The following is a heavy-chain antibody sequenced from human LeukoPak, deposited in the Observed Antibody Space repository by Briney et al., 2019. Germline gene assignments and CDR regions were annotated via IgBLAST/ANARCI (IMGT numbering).Heavy chain of an antibody. CDR1: GYSFTSYW. Sequence: GESLKISCKGSGYSFTSYWIGWVRQMPGKGLEWMGIIYPGDSDTRYSPSFQGQVTISADKSISTAYLQWSSLKASDTAMYYCARQSWAVAGTLHFDYWGQGTLVTVSS. V-gene: IGHV5-51*01. D-gene: IGHD6-13*01. CDR2: IYPGDSDT. CDR3: ARQSWAVAGTLHFDY. J-gene: IGHJ4*02.